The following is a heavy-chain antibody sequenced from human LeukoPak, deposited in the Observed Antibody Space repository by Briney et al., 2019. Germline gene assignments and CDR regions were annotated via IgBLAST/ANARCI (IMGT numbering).Heavy chain of an antibody. Sequence: ASVKVSCKASGYTFTGYYMHWVRQAPGQGLEWMGWINPNSGGTNYAQKLQGRVTMTRDTSISTAYMELSRLRSDDTAVYYCARGIERYYDSSGPFDYWGQGTLVTVSS. CDR3: ARGIERYYDSSGPFDY. CDR1: GYTFTGYY. CDR2: INPNSGGT. D-gene: IGHD3-22*01. J-gene: IGHJ4*02. V-gene: IGHV1-2*02.